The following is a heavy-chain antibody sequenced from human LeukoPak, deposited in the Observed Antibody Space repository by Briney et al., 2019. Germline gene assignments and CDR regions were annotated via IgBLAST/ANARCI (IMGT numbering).Heavy chain of an antibody. CDR2: IIPIFGTA. V-gene: IGHV1-69*01. J-gene: IGHJ4*02. Sequence: SVKVSCKASGGTFSSYAISWVRQAPGQGLEWMGEIIPIFGTANYAQKFQGRVTITADESTSTAYMELSSLRSEDTVVYYCARGVYCSGGSCYSFDYWGQGTLVTVSS. CDR3: ARGVYCSGGSCYSFDY. CDR1: GGTFSSYA. D-gene: IGHD2-15*01.